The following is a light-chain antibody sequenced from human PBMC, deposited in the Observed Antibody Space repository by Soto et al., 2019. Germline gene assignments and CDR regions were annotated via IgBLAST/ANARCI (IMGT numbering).Light chain of an antibody. Sequence: EIVLTQSPATLSLSPGERATLSCRASQSVSSYLAWYQQKPGQAPRLLIYDASNRATGIPAKFSGSGSGTAFTLTLSRLEPEDFAVYYCQQRSNWPPVTFGHGPKVAIK. V-gene: IGKV3-11*01. CDR1: QSVSSY. CDR2: DAS. J-gene: IGKJ3*01. CDR3: QQRSNWPPVT.